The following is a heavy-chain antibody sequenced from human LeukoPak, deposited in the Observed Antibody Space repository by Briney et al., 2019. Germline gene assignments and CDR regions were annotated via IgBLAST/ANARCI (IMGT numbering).Heavy chain of an antibody. CDR1: GFTFSSYA. Sequence: PGGSLRLSCAASGFTFSSYAMSWVRQAPGKGLEWVSAISGSGGSTYYADSVKGRFTISRDNSKNTLYLQMNSLRAEDTAVYYCAKDPPYSSSWYYYFDYWGQGTLVTVSS. CDR2: ISGSGGST. D-gene: IGHD6-13*01. J-gene: IGHJ4*02. V-gene: IGHV3-23*01. CDR3: AKDPPYSSSWYYYFDY.